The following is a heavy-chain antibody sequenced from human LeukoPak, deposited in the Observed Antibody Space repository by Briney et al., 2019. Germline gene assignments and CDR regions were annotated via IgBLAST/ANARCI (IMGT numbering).Heavy chain of an antibody. CDR2: INPSGGST. CDR3: ARWAPGYSSSWYRPLAFDI. Sequence: GASVKVSCKASGYTFTNYAMNWVRQAPGQGLEWMGIINPSGGSTSYAQKFQGRVTMSRDMSTRTVYMELSSLRSEDTAVYYCARWAPGYSSSWYRPLAFDIWGQGTMVTVSS. CDR1: GYTFTNYA. J-gene: IGHJ3*02. V-gene: IGHV1-46*01. D-gene: IGHD6-13*01.